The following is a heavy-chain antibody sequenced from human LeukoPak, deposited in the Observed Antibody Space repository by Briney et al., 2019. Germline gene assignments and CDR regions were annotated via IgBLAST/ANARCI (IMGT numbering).Heavy chain of an antibody. CDR2: ISAYNGNT. D-gene: IGHD2-21*02. V-gene: IGHV1-18*01. Sequence: ASVKVSCKASGYTFTSYGFSWVRQAPGQGLEWMGWISAYNGNTNYAQKVQGRVTMTTDTSTSTAYMEPRSLRSDDTAVYYCARGAYCGGDCSSSDAFDIWGRGTMVSVSS. CDR1: GYTFTSYG. CDR3: ARGAYCGGDCSSSDAFDI. J-gene: IGHJ3*02.